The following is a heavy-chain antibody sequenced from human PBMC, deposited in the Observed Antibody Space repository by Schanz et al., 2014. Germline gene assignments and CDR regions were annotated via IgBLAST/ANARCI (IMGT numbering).Heavy chain of an antibody. CDR3: ARGYGDSPTDF. CDR2: ISAYTNNT. CDR1: GYTFINSD. D-gene: IGHD4-17*01. J-gene: IGHJ4*02. Sequence: QVQLVQSGTEVKKPGASVKVSCKASGYTFINSDINWVRQAPGQGLEWMGWISAYTNNTNYAQKVQGRVTVTRDTSRSTVYMELTSLRSEDTAVYFCARGYGDSPTDFWGQGTLVTVSS. V-gene: IGHV1-8*02.